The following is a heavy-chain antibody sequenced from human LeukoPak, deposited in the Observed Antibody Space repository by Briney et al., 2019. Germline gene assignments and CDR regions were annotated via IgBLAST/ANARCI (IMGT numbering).Heavy chain of an antibody. CDR1: GFTFSRLC. D-gene: IGHD3-9*01. Sequence: PGGSLRLSCAASGFTFSRLCLHWVHQAPGKGLEWVAVIWNDGSNKYYADSVKGRFTISRDNSKNTMYLQMKSLRAEDTAVYYCARESHTTGYYYFDCWGQGTLVTVSS. CDR3: ARESHTTGYYYFDC. J-gene: IGHJ4*02. CDR2: IWNDGSNK. V-gene: IGHV3-33*01.